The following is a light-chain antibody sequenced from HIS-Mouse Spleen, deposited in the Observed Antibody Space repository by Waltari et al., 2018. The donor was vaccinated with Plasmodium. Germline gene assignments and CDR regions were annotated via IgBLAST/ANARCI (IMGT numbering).Light chain of an antibody. CDR3: YSTDSSGNHRV. V-gene: IGLV3-10*01. J-gene: IGLJ3*02. CDR1: ALPKKY. CDR2: ADS. Sequence: SYELTQPPSVSVSPGQTARITCSGDALPKKYAYWYQPKSGQAPVLVIYADSKRPSGTPERFSGSSSGTMATLTISGAQVEDEADYYCYSTDSSGNHRVFGGGTKLTVL.